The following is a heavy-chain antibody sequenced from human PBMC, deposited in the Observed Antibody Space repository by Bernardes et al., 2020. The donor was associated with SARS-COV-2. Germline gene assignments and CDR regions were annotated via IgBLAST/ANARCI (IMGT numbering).Heavy chain of an antibody. CDR1: GFTFSNYC. V-gene: IGHV3-74*01. J-gene: IGHJ4*02. CDR3: ARGALSGTYGVGDY. Sequence: GGSLRLSCAATGFTFSNYCMHWVRQVPGEGLVWVSRIKTDGTSPSYADSVKGRFTISRDNAKNTLYLQMNSLRVEDTAVYYCARGALSGTYGVGDYWGQGTLVTVSS. CDR2: IKTDGTSP. D-gene: IGHD1-26*01.